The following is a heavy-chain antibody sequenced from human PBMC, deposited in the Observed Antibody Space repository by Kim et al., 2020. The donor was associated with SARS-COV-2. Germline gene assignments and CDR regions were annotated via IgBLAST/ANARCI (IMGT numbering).Heavy chain of an antibody. Sequence: GYAQKFQGRVTMTRNTSISTAYMELSSLRSEDTAVYYCARGGVVGATFDYWGQGTLVTVSS. D-gene: IGHD1-26*01. V-gene: IGHV1-8*01. J-gene: IGHJ4*02. CDR3: ARGGVVGATFDY.